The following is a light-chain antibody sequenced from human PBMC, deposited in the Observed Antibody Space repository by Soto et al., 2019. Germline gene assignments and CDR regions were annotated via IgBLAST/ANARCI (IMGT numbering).Light chain of an antibody. CDR1: SSDVWGYDF. V-gene: IGLV2-23*01. CDR2: EGN. CDR3: CSYAGSSNVV. Sequence: QSALTQPASVSGSPGQSITISCTGTSSDVWGYDFVSWYQQHPAEAPRLMIYEGNKRPSGVSNRFSGSKSGNTASLTISGLQADDEANYYCCSYAGSSNVVFGGGTKLTVL. J-gene: IGLJ2*01.